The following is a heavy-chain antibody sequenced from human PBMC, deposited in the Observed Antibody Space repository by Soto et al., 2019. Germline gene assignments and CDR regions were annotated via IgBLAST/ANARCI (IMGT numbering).Heavy chain of an antibody. Sequence: EVQLVESWGGLVKPGESLRLSCEASGASFTNAWMNSVRQAPGKELEWVGRIKTRIDSATTDYAATVKGRFTISRDDSKNTLYLQMDSLKTEDTAVYYCATEDPSWLRGLEYWGQGTLVTVSS. CDR2: IKTRIDSATT. V-gene: IGHV3-15*01. CDR3: ATEDPSWLRGLEY. CDR1: GASFTNAW. D-gene: IGHD5-12*01. J-gene: IGHJ4*02.